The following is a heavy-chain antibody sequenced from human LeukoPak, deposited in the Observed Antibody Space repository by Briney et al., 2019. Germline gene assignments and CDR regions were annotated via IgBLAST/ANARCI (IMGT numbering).Heavy chain of an antibody. Sequence: GASVKVSCKASGYPFTGYYIHWVRQAPGQGLEWMGWINPNSGSTNSAQKFQVRVTMTRDTSITAAYMELSSLRSDDTAVYYCARTFASHYLSGLDYWGQGTLVTVSS. J-gene: IGHJ4*02. V-gene: IGHV1-2*02. CDR3: ARTFASHYLSGLDY. D-gene: IGHD2-2*01. CDR2: INPNSGST. CDR1: GYPFTGYY.